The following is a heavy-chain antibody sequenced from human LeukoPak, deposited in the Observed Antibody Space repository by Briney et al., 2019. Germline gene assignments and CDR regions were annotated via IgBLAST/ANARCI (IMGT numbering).Heavy chain of an antibody. D-gene: IGHD2-2*01. J-gene: IGHJ6*02. CDR2: ISAYNGNT. CDR1: GYTFTSYG. Sequence: ASVKVSCKASGYTFTSYGISWVRQAPGQGLEWMGWISAYNGNTNYAQKLQGRVTMTTDTSTSTAYMELRSLRSDDTAVYYCARARSLVVVPAAYYYYYGMDVWGQGTTVTVSS. CDR3: ARARSLVVVPAAYYYYYGMDV. V-gene: IGHV1-18*01.